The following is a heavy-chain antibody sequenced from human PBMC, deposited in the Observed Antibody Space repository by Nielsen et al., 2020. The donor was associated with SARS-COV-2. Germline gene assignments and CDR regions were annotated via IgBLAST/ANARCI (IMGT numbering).Heavy chain of an antibody. CDR2: TSASGAST. J-gene: IGHJ3*02. CDR3: AKDDVVRGDAYDI. Sequence: GESLKISCAASGFTFNIYAMAWVRRAPGRGLEWVSGTSASGASTYYADSVKGRFSISRDNSRNTLYLQMNSLRVEDTAIYFCAKDDVVRGDAYDIWGQGTVVTASS. D-gene: IGHD3-10*01. CDR1: GFTFNIYA. V-gene: IGHV3-23*01.